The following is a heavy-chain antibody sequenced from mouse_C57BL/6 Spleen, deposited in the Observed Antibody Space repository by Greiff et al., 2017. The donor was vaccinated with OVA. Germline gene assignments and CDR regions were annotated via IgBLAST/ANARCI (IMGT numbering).Heavy chain of an antibody. CDR3: ARVGSSGYYFDY. CDR1: GYSFTGYY. D-gene: IGHD3-2*02. V-gene: IGHV1-42*01. J-gene: IGHJ2*01. Sequence: EVQLVESGPELVKPGASVKISCKASGYSFTGYYMNWVKQSPEKSLEWIGEINPSTGGTTYNQKFKAKATLTVDKSSSTAYMQLKSLTSEDSAVYYCARVGSSGYYFDYWGQGTTLTVSS. CDR2: INPSTGGT.